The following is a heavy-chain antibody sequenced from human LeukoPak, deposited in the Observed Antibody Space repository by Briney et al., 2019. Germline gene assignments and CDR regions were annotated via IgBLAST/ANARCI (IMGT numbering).Heavy chain of an antibody. CDR3: AKGLGTISLVPPLGY. V-gene: IGHV3-23*01. J-gene: IGHJ4*02. D-gene: IGHD4-23*01. Sequence: GGSLRLSCAASGFTFSIYAMNWVRQAPGKGLEGVSVISANAGGTYYADSVKGRFAISRDNSKNTLYLQMDSLRAEDTAVYYGAKGLGTISLVPPLGYWGQGTLVTVSS. CDR1: GFTFSIYA. CDR2: ISANAGGT.